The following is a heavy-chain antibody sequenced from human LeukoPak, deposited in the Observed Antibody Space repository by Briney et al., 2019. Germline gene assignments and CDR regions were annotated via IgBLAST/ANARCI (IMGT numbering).Heavy chain of an antibody. J-gene: IGHJ5*02. CDR1: GGSISSSSYY. CDR3: ARQIVPAANWFDP. D-gene: IGHD2-2*01. V-gene: IGHV4-39*01. CDR2: IYYSGST. Sequence: SETLSLTCTVSGGSISSSSYYWGWIRQPPGKGLEWIGSIYYSGSTYYNPSLKSRVTISVDTSKNQFSLKLGSVTATDTAVYYCARQIVPAANWFDPWGQGTLVTVSS.